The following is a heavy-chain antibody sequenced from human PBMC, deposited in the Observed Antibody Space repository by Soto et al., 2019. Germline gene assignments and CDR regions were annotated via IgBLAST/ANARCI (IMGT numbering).Heavy chain of an antibody. CDR1: GFTFSSYA. V-gene: IGHV3-48*03. Sequence: GGSLRLSCAASGFTFSSYAMTWVRQAPGKGLEWVAYISSGGDTIHYADSVRGRFTVSRDNARNSLSLQMNTLRVEDTALYYCARDRAAGGYWGQGTLVTVSS. D-gene: IGHD6-13*01. J-gene: IGHJ4*02. CDR3: ARDRAAGGY. CDR2: ISSGGDTI.